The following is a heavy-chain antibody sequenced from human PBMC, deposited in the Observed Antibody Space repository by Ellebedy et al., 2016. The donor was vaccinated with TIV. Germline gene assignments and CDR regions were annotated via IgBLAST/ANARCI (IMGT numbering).Heavy chain of an antibody. D-gene: IGHD3-10*01. J-gene: IGHJ6*02. CDR1: GGTFTGYY. CDR3: ARSPPLLWFVYGMDV. CDR2: ISAYNGNT. Sequence: GESLKISXKASGGTFTGYYMHWVRQAPGQGLEWMGWISAYNGNTNYAQKLQGRVTMTTDTSTSTAYMELRSLRSDDTAVYYCARSPPLLWFVYGMDVWGQGTTVTVSS. V-gene: IGHV1-18*04.